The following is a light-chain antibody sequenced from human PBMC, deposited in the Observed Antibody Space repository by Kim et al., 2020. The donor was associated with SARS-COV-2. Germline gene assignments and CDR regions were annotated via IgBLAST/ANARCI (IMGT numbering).Light chain of an antibody. J-gene: IGKJ2*03. CDR1: QDISNY. Sequence: AAVGDRVTITCQASQDISNYLNWYQQKPGKAPKLLIYDASNLETGVPSRFSGSGSGTDFTFTISSLQPEDIATYYCQQYDNLPRYSFGQGTKLEI. CDR2: DAS. CDR3: QQYDNLPRYS. V-gene: IGKV1-33*01.